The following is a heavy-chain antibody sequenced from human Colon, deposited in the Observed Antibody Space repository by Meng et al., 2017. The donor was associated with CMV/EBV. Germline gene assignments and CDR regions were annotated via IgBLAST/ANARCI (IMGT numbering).Heavy chain of an antibody. CDR1: GGSITSYY. D-gene: IGHD2-2*01. CDR3: ASTKGYCSSTTCYWSWFDP. J-gene: IGHJ5*02. Sequence: SETLSLTCPVSGGSITSYYYSCIRQPPGKGLEWMGNIFYNGSTNFNPSLKSRVTLSVDTSKNHFSLKLGSVTAAGTAVYYCASTKGYCSSTTCYWSWFDPWGQGTQVTVSS. V-gene: IGHV4-59*01. CDR2: IFYNGST.